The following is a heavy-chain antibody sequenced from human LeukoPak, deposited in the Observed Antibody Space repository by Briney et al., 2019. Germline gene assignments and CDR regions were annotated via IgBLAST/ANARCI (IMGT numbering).Heavy chain of an antibody. CDR3: ARSGLNRFDY. CDR1: GFTFSTYA. V-gene: IGHV3-23*01. D-gene: IGHD2-15*01. J-gene: IGHJ4*02. Sequence: PGRSLRLSCAASGFTFSTYAMSWVRQAPGKGLEWVSGISGSGRGGSTYYADSVKGRFTISRDNSKNTLYLQMNSLRAEDTAIYYCARSGLNRFDYWGQGTLVTVSS. CDR2: ISGSGRGGST.